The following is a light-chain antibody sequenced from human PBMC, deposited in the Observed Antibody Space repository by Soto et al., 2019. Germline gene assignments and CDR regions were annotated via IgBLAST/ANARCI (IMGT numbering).Light chain of an antibody. CDR2: KAS. CDR1: QSISSW. J-gene: IGKJ1*01. Sequence: DIQMTRSPSILSASVGDRVTITCRASQSISSWLAWYQQKPGKAPNLLIHKASHLESGVPSRFSGSGSGTEFTLTISSLQPGDFATYYCQQSYRSPRFGQGSKVDIK. V-gene: IGKV1-5*03. CDR3: QQSYRSPR.